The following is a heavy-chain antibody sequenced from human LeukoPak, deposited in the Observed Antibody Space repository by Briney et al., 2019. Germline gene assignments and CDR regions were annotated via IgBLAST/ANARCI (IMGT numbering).Heavy chain of an antibody. CDR1: GYTFTGYY. Sequence: ASVKVSCEASGYTFTGYYMHWVRQAPGQGLEWMGWINPNSGGTNYAQKFQGRVTMTRDTSISTAYMELSRLRSDDTAVYYCAGYCSSTSCYSNWFDPWGQGTLVTVSS. V-gene: IGHV1-2*02. D-gene: IGHD2-2*01. J-gene: IGHJ5*02. CDR3: AGYCSSTSCYSNWFDP. CDR2: INPNSGGT.